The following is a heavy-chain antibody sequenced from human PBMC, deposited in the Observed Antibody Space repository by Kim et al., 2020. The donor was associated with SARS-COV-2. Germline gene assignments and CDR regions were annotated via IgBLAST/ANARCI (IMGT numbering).Heavy chain of an antibody. CDR3: SGLSHFDWGAFDI. Sequence: SETLSLTCTVSGGSISSYYWSWIRQPPGKGLEWIGYIYYSGSTNYNPSLKSGGTITVKTSNNHSPLKLRYVTGADTTADYYSGLSHFDWGAFDILGQGTMVTVSS. CDR1: GGSISSYY. V-gene: IGHV4-59*08. J-gene: IGHJ3*02. D-gene: IGHD3-9*01. CDR2: IYYSGST.